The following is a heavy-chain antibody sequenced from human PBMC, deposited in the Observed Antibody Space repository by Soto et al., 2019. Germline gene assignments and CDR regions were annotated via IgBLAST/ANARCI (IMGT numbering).Heavy chain of an antibody. Sequence: GGSLRLSCAASGFTFSSYSRNWVRQAPGKGLEWVSSISSSSSYIYYADSVKGRFTISRDNAKNSLYLQMNSLRAEDTAVYYCARSRCSGGSCYPGGYWGQGTLVTVSS. CDR3: ARSRCSGGSCYPGGY. D-gene: IGHD2-15*01. CDR2: ISSSSSYI. CDR1: GFTFSSYS. J-gene: IGHJ4*02. V-gene: IGHV3-21*01.